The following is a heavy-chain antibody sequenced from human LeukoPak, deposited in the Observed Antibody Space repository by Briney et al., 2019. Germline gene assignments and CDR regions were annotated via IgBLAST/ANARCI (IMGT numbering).Heavy chain of an antibody. J-gene: IGHJ4*02. CDR1: GGTFSSYA. Sequence: GASVKVPCKASGGTFSSYAISWVRQAPGQGLEWMGRIIPILGIANYAQKFQGRVTITADKSTSTAYMELSSLRSEDTAVYYCARVHGPYYFDYWGQGTLVTVSS. CDR3: ARVHGPYYFDY. V-gene: IGHV1-69*04. CDR2: IIPILGIA.